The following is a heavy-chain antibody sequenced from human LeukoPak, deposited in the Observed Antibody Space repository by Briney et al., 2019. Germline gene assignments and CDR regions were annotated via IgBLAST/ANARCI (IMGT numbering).Heavy chain of an antibody. CDR3: ARFGDYVHDY. CDR2: IYYSGST. V-gene: IGHV4-59*01. D-gene: IGHD4-17*01. J-gene: IGHJ4*02. CDR1: GGSISSYY. Sequence: SETLSLTCTVPGGSISSYYWSWIRQPPGKGLEWIGYIYYSGSTNYNPSLKSRVTISVDTSKNQFSLKLSSVTAADTAVYYCARFGDYVHDYWGQGTLVTVSS.